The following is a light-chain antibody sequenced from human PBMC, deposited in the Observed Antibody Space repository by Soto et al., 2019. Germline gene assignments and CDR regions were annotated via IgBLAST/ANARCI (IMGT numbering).Light chain of an antibody. CDR3: CSFTGTSTS. CDR1: SSDVGRYNY. V-gene: IGLV2-11*01. J-gene: IGLJ2*01. CDR2: DVN. Sequence: QSVLTQPRSVSGSPGQSVTISCTGTSSDVGRYNYVSWYQQHPGKAPKLMVYDVNKRPSGVPDRFSGSKSGNTASLAISGLQAEDEADYYCCSFTGTSTSFGGGTKVTVL.